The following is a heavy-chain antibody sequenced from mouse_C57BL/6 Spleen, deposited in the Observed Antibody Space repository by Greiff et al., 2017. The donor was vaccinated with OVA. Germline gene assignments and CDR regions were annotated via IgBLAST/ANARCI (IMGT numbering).Heavy chain of an antibody. V-gene: IGHV2-2*01. CDR2: IWSGGST. D-gene: IGHD2-1*01. J-gene: IGHJ3*01. Sequence: QVQLQQSGPGLVQPSQSLSITCTVSGFSLTSYGVHWVRQSPGKGLEWLGVIWSGGSTDYNAAFISRRSISKDNSKSQVFFKMNSLQADDTAIYYCARNSGNPAWFAYWGQGTLVTVSA. CDR3: ARNSGNPAWFAY. CDR1: GFSLTSYG.